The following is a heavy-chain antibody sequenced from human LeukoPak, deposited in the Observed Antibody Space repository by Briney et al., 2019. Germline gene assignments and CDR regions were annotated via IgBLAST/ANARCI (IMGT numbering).Heavy chain of an antibody. CDR2: IKPDGNEQ. Sequence: GGSLRLSCVTSGFIFSDYWMGWVRQAPGKGPEWVASIKPDGNEQYYVDSVRGRFTISRDNSKDSLFLQMDSLRDDDTAVYYCGGDRVSAYDYWGQGTLVTVSS. CDR3: GGDRVSAYDY. V-gene: IGHV3-7*01. J-gene: IGHJ4*02. CDR1: GFIFSDYW.